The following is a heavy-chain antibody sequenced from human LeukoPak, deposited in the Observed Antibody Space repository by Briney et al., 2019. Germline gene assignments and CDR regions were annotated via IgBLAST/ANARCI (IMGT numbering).Heavy chain of an antibody. J-gene: IGHJ4*02. D-gene: IGHD5-18*01. CDR3: ARDGGDSSAWYFDY. CDR1: GGSISSGGYS. Sequence: SETLSLTCAVSGGSISSGGYSWSWIRRPPGKGLERIGYIYHSGSTYYNPSLTSRVTISVDRSKNQFSLELRSVTAADTAVYYCARDGGDSSAWYFDYWGQGTLVTVSS. V-gene: IGHV4-30-2*01. CDR2: IYHSGST.